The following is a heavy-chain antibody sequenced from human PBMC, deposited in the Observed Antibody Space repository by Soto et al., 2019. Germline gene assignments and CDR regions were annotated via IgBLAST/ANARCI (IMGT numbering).Heavy chain of an antibody. Sequence: WETLSLTCTVSGDSMTRSVWWTWVRQPPGKGLEWIGEVFHTGNTNYNPSLKSRVTMSVDKSTNEFSLKVTSVTAADTAIYYCARKAWVRFDYWGQGALVTVPQ. V-gene: IGHV4-4*02. D-gene: IGHD7-27*01. CDR2: VFHTGNT. CDR1: GDSMTRSVW. CDR3: ARKAWVRFDY. J-gene: IGHJ4*02.